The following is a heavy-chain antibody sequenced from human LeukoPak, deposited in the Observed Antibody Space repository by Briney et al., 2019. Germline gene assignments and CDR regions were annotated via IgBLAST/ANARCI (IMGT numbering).Heavy chain of an antibody. CDR2: IYYSGST. J-gene: IGHJ4*02. CDR1: GGSISSSSYY. CDR3: ARAGRSGWIDY. D-gene: IGHD6-19*01. Sequence: SETLSLTCTVPGGSISSSSYYWGWIRQPPGKGLEWIGSIYYSGSTYYNPSLKSRVTISVDTSKNQFSLKLSSVTAADTAVYYCARAGRSGWIDYWGQGTLVTVSS. V-gene: IGHV4-39*07.